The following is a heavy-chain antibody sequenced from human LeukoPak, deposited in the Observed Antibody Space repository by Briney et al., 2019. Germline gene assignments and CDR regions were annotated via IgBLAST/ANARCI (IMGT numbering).Heavy chain of an antibody. Sequence: ASVKVSCTASGGTFSSYAISWVRPAPGQGLEWMGIINLSGGTTTYTQNFQGRVTMTRDTSTGTVYMELSSLRSEDTAVYYCAREERPIAAAGRGAFDYWGQGTLVTVSS. CDR2: INLSGGTT. CDR1: GGTFSSYA. J-gene: IGHJ4*02. V-gene: IGHV1-46*01. D-gene: IGHD6-13*01. CDR3: AREERPIAAAGRGAFDY.